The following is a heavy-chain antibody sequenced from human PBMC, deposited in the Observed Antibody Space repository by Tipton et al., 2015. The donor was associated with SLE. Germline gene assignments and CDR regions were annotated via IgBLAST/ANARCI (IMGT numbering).Heavy chain of an antibody. CDR3: AREGVLIRVFDY. CDR1: GFTFSSYA. V-gene: IGHV3-23*03. J-gene: IGHJ4*02. CDR2: IYAIRST. Sequence: SLRLSCAASGFTFSSYAMTWVRQAPGKGLDWVSVIYAIRSTYYANSVKGRFTISRDNSKNTLYLQMNSLRAEDTAVYYCAREGVLIRVFDYWGQGTLVTVSS. D-gene: IGHD3-22*01.